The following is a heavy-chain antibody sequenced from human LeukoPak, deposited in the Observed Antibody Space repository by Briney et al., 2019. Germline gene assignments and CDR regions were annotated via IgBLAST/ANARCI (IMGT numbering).Heavy chain of an antibody. Sequence: ASVKVSCKASGYTFTGYYIHWVRPAPGQGLEWMGWINPDSGGTKYAHKFQGRVTMTRDTSISTAYMELSRLRSDDTAVYYCARTEYIYYFDFWGQGTLVTVSS. V-gene: IGHV1-2*02. CDR3: ARTEYIYYFDF. J-gene: IGHJ4*02. CDR1: GYTFTGYY. D-gene: IGHD2/OR15-2a*01. CDR2: INPDSGGT.